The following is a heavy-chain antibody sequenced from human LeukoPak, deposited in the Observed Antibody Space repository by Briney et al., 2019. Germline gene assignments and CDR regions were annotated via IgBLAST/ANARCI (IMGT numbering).Heavy chain of an antibody. J-gene: IGHJ4*02. CDR2: IIPILGIA. Sequence: SVKVSCKASGGTFSSYAICWVRQAPGQGLEWMGRIIPILGIANYAQKFQGRVTITADKSTSTAYMELSSLRSEDTAVYYCARAPDAYNWNDVPTDYWGQGTLVTVSS. V-gene: IGHV1-69*04. CDR3: ARAPDAYNWNDVPTDY. D-gene: IGHD1-1*01. CDR1: GGTFSSYA.